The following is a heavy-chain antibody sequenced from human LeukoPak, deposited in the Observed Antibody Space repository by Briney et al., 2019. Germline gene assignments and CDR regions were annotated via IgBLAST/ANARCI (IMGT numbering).Heavy chain of an antibody. V-gene: IGHV3-7*04. CDR2: IKYDGSVT. CDR3: VRHGTDDYDSSGYLRP. J-gene: IGHJ5*02. CDR1: GFSFTKFW. D-gene: IGHD3-22*01. Sequence: PGGSLRPSCAASGFSFTKFWMSWVRQAPGKGLEWVANIKYDGSVTYYVDSVKGRFTVSRDNAKNSLFLQMSSLRAEDTAVYYCVRHGTDDYDSSGYLRPWGQGTLVTVSS.